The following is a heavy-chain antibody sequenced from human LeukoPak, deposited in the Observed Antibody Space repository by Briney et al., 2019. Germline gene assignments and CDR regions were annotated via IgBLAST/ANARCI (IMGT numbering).Heavy chain of an antibody. CDR2: ISGSGDYT. CDR3: AKVTYGSGTYGAFDS. D-gene: IGHD3-10*01. CDR1: GFTFSSYA. V-gene: IGHV3-23*01. Sequence: GGSLRLSCAASGFTFSSYAMSWVRQAPGKGLEWVSTISGSGDYTYYADSVKGRFIISRDNSKNTLYLQMNSLRAEDTAVYYCAKVTYGSGTYGAFDSWGQGTLVTVSS. J-gene: IGHJ4*02.